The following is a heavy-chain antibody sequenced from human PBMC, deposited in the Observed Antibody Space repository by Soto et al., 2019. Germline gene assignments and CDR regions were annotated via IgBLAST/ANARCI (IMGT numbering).Heavy chain of an antibody. V-gene: IGHV1-69*13. CDR2: IIPIFGTA. J-gene: IGHJ5*02. CDR1: GGTFSSYA. Sequence: SVKVSCKASGGTFSSYAISWVRQAPGQGLEWMGGIIPIFGTANYAQKFQGRVTITADESTSTAYMELSSLRSGDTAVYYCARDWNPRSLFLNWFDPWGQLTLVTVSS. D-gene: IGHD1-1*01. CDR3: ARDWNPRSLFLNWFDP.